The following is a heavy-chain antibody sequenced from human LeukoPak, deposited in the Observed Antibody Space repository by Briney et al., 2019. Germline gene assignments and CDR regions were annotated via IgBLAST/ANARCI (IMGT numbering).Heavy chain of an antibody. Sequence: PSETLSLTCTVSGGSISSYYWSWIRQPPGKGLEWIGDIYYSGSTNYNPSLKSRVTISVDTSKNQFSLKLSSVTAADTAVYYCARGRGYSYGYVDYWGQGTLVTVSS. CDR2: IYYSGST. J-gene: IGHJ4*02. V-gene: IGHV4-59*01. CDR3: ARGRGYSYGYVDY. D-gene: IGHD5-18*01. CDR1: GGSISSYY.